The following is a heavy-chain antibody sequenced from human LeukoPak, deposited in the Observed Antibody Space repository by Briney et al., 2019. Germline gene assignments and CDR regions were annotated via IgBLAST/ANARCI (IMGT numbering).Heavy chain of an antibody. D-gene: IGHD2-2*01. J-gene: IGHJ4*02. V-gene: IGHV3-30*02. Sequence: GGSLRLSCAPSGFTVSSNYMSWVRQAPGKGLEWVAFIRYDGSNKYYADSVKGRFTISRDNSKNTLYLQVNSLRAEDTAVYYCAKDRRCSSTSCYPDYWGQGTLVTVSS. CDR2: IRYDGSNK. CDR1: GFTVSSNY. CDR3: AKDRRCSSTSCYPDY.